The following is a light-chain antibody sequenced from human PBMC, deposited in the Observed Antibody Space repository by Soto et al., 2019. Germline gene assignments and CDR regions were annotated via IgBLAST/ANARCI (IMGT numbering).Light chain of an antibody. V-gene: IGKV1-12*01. CDR3: QQAYSFPLT. CDR1: QGIANW. CDR2: AAS. J-gene: IGKJ4*01. Sequence: DIQMTQSPSSVSASVGDRVTITCRASQGIANWLAWYQQKPGKAPKLLIYAASTSQSGVPSRFSGSGSGTGFTLTISSLQPEDFATYYCQQAYSFPLTFGGGTVVEMK.